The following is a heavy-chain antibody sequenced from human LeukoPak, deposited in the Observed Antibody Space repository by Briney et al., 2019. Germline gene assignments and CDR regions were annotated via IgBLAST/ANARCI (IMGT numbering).Heavy chain of an antibody. CDR1: GFTFSSYS. CDR3: ARYGRSYYGDY. Sequence: GGSLRLSCAASGFTFSSYSMNWVRQAPGKGLEWVSSISSSSSYIYYADSVKGRFTISRDNAKNSLYLQMNSLGAEDTAVYYCARYGRSYYGDYWGQGTLVTVSS. CDR2: ISSSSSYI. J-gene: IGHJ4*02. D-gene: IGHD1-26*01. V-gene: IGHV3-21*01.